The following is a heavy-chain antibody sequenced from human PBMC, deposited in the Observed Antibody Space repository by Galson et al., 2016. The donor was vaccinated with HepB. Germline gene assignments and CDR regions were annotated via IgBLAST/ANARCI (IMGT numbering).Heavy chain of an antibody. CDR2: MNPDSGRT. CDR3: ARGRDYGDNPFDD. V-gene: IGHV1-8*02. Sequence: SVKVSCKASGVTFSSFAINWVRQATGQGLEWLGWMNPDSGRTGSAQKFQGRVTMTRDTSISTAYLELSSLTSEDTGVYFCARGRDYGDNPFDDWGQGTLVAVSS. CDR1: GVTFSSFA. D-gene: IGHD4-17*01. J-gene: IGHJ4*02.